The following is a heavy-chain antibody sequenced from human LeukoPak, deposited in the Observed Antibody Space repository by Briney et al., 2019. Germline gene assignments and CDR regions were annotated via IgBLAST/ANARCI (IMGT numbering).Heavy chain of an antibody. V-gene: IGHV3-33*01. Sequence: GSLRLSCAASGFTSSSYGMHWVRQAPGKGLEWVAVIWYDGSNKYYADSVKGRFTISRDNSKNTLYLQMNSLRAEDTAVYYCARDSCSAGSCYSDYWGQGTLVTVSS. D-gene: IGHD2-15*01. CDR2: IWYDGSNK. J-gene: IGHJ4*02. CDR3: ARDSCSAGSCYSDY. CDR1: GFTSSSYG.